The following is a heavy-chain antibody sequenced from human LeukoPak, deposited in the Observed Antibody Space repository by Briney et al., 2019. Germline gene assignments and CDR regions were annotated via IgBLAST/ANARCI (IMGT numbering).Heavy chain of an antibody. D-gene: IGHD3-9*01. Sequence: GGSLRLSCAPSGFTFSSYWMSWVRQAPGKGLEWVANIKKDGSEKYYVDSVRGRFTISRDNAKNSLYQQMNSLRAEDTAVYYCARDGHYDILTGYFQDWGQGTLVTVSS. V-gene: IGHV3-7*03. CDR2: IKKDGSEK. CDR1: GFTFSSYW. CDR3: ARDGHYDILTGYFQD. J-gene: IGHJ1*01.